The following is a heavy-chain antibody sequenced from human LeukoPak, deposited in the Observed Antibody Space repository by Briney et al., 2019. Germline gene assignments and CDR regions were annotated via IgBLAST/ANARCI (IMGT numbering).Heavy chain of an antibody. J-gene: IGHJ3*02. V-gene: IGHV3-30-3*01. CDR1: GFTFSSYA. D-gene: IGHD4-17*01. CDR3: ANTYGDLVGAFDI. CDR2: ISYDGSNK. Sequence: GGSLRLSCAASGFTFSSYAMHWVRRAPGKGLEWVAVISYDGSNKYYADSVKGRFTISRDNAKNSLYLQMNSLRAEDTALYYCANTYGDLVGAFDIWGQGTMVTVSS.